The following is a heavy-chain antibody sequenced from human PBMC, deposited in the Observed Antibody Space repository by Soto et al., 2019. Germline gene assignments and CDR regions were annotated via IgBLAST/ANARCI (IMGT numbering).Heavy chain of an antibody. J-gene: IGHJ1*01. CDR1: GASISSSNW. Sequence: QVQLQESGPGLVKPSGTLSLTCTVSGASISSSNWWSWVRQSPGKGLEWIGEVFHTGSTNYNPSLSRRLSISVDTSKNQFSLRLTSVTAADTAVYYCAKEEGGQKVRESFHHWGQGTLGTVSS. D-gene: IGHD3-10*01. CDR2: VFHTGST. V-gene: IGHV4-4*02. CDR3: AKEEGGQKVRESFHH.